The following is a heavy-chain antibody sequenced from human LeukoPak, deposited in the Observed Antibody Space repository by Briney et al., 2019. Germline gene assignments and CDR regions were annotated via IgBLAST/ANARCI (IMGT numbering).Heavy chain of an antibody. CDR1: GYTFTSYG. Sequence: ASVKVSCKASGYTFTSYGIKSVRQAPGQGLEWMGWISVYNGNTNYAQRLQGRVSMTTDTSTSTAYMELRSLRSDDSAVYYCAKGYSYGYYYYMDVWGKGTTVTVSS. CDR3: AKGYSYGYYYYMDV. CDR2: ISVYNGNT. D-gene: IGHD5-18*01. J-gene: IGHJ6*03. V-gene: IGHV1-18*01.